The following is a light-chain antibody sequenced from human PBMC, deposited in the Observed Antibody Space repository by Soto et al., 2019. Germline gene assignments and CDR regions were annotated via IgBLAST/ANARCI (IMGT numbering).Light chain of an antibody. CDR3: QQYNNWPWT. V-gene: IGKV3D-15*01. CDR1: QSISSN. J-gene: IGKJ1*01. CDR2: GAS. Sequence: IVMTQSPATLSVSPGERASLSCRASQSISSNLAWYQQKPGPAPRLLIYGASNRATGIPDRFSGSGSGTDFTLTISSLQSEDFAVYYCQQYNNWPWTFGQGTKVDIK.